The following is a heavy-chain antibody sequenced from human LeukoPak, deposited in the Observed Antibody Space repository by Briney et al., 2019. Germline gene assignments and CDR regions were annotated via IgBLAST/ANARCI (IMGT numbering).Heavy chain of an antibody. CDR3: ARELYGAYFDY. J-gene: IGHJ4*02. CDR1: GFTFSSYA. Sequence: GGSLRLSCAASGFTFSSYAMHWVRQAPGKGLEWVAVISYDGSNKYYADSVKGRFTISRDNSKNTLYLQMNSLGAEDTAVYYCARELYGAYFDYWGQGTLVTVSS. CDR2: ISYDGSNK. V-gene: IGHV3-30*04. D-gene: IGHD2-2*02.